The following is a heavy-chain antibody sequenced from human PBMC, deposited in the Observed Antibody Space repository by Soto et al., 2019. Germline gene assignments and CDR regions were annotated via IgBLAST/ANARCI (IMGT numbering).Heavy chain of an antibody. D-gene: IGHD3-16*01. CDR3: ARGGGYYGLFHFFDS. V-gene: IGHV4-59*12. CDR1: GDSISSSY. J-gene: IGHJ4*02. CDR2: VFYTGIT. Sequence: SETLSLTCTVSGDSISSSYWSWIRQPPGKGLEWIGFVFYTGITNYSPSLKGRVTISVDTSKNQFSLRLNSVTAADTAVYYCARGGGYYGLFHFFDSWGQGALVTVSS.